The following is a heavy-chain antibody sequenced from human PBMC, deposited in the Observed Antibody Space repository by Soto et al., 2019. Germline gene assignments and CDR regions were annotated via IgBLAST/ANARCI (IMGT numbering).Heavy chain of an antibody. CDR1: GYSFTSYW. V-gene: IGHV5-51*01. Sequence: GESLKISCKGSGYSFTSYWIGWVRQMPGKGLEWMGIIYPGDSDTRYSPSFQGQVTISADKSISTAYLQWSSLKASDTAMYYCARRNCGGDCPNWLDPWGQGTLVTVSS. CDR2: IYPGDSDT. D-gene: IGHD2-21*02. J-gene: IGHJ5*02. CDR3: ARRNCGGDCPNWLDP.